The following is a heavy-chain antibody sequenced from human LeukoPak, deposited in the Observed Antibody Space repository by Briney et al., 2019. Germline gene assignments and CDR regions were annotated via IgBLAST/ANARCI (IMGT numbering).Heavy chain of an antibody. J-gene: IGHJ5*02. CDR1: GGTFSSYA. CDR3: ARDGGYCSSTSCFLVNWFDP. Sequence: SVKVSCKASGGTFSSYAISWVRQAPGQGLEWMGGITPIFGTANYAQKFQGRVTITTDESTSTAYMELSSLRSEDTAVYYCARDGGYCSSTSCFLVNWFDPWGQGTLVTVSS. D-gene: IGHD2-2*01. V-gene: IGHV1-69*05. CDR2: ITPIFGTA.